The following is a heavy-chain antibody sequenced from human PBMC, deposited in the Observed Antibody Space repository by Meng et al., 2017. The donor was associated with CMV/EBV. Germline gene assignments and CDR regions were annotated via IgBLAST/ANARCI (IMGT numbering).Heavy chain of an antibody. D-gene: IGHD1-1*01. CDR2: IIPIFGTA. Sequence: SMKVSCKASGGTFSSYAISWVRQAPGQGLEWMGGIIPIFGTANYAQKFQGRVTITTDESTSTAYMELSSLRSEDTAVYYCARENWNGRIFDYWGQGTLVTVSS. CDR1: GGTFSSYA. V-gene: IGHV1-69*05. CDR3: ARENWNGRIFDY. J-gene: IGHJ4*02.